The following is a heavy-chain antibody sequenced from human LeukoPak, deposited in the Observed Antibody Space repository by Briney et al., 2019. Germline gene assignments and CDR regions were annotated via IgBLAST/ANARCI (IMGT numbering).Heavy chain of an antibody. Sequence: ETLSLTCAVYGGSFSGYYWSWIRQAPGKGLEWVSAISGSGGSTYYADSVKGRFTISRDNSKNTLYLQMNSLRAEDTAVYYCATLRSDYDFWSGSDAFDIWGQGTMVTVSS. CDR1: GGSFSGYY. CDR3: ATLRSDYDFWSGSDAFDI. J-gene: IGHJ3*02. D-gene: IGHD3-3*01. CDR2: ISGSGGST. V-gene: IGHV3-23*01.